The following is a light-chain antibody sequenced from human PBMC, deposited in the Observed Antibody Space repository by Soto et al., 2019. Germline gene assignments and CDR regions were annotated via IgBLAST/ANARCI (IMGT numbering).Light chain of an antibody. CDR1: QSVGTW. V-gene: IGKV1-5*01. J-gene: IGKJ1*01. CDR2: GAS. Sequence: DIPMTQSPSTLSASVGGRVTITCRASQSVGTWVAWYQQKPGKAPKLLIYGASNLESGVPSRFSGSGSGTEFTLTITPLPPDDFATYFCQLYNRNTWSFGPGTKVDI. CDR3: QLYNRNTWS.